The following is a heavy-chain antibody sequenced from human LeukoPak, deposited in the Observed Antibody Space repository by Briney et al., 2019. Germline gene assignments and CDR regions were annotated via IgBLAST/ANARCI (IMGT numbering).Heavy chain of an antibody. V-gene: IGHV3-23*01. CDR2: ISPSGDRT. CDR3: AIMHGYYDGSGFWVQ. J-gene: IGHJ4*02. Sequence: PGGSLRLSCAASGFTFSSYAMSWVRQAPGMGLEWVSFISPSGDRTSNADSVEGRFTISRDNTRNTLYLQMNSLRDEDTGVYYCAIMHGYYDGSGFWVQWGQGTLVTVSS. CDR1: GFTFSSYA. D-gene: IGHD3-22*01.